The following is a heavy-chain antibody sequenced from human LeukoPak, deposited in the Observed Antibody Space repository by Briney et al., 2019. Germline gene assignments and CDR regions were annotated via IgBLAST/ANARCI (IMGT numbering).Heavy chain of an antibody. CDR1: GGSMSGHY. V-gene: IGHV4-59*11. J-gene: IGHJ4*02. CDR3: ARGGLTTVIPFDY. Sequence: SETLSLTCTGSGGSMSGHYWSWIRQPPGEGLEWVGFVHHTGSTNYHPSLKSRVTISVDTSKNQFSLKLTSVTAADTAVYFCARGGLTTVIPFDYWGQGALVTVSS. CDR2: VHHTGST. D-gene: IGHD4-17*01.